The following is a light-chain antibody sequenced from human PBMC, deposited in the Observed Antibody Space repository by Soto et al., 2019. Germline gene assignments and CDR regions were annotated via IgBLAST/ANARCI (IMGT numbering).Light chain of an antibody. J-gene: IGLJ2*01. CDR1: SSDVGGYNY. CDR2: DVS. CDR3: SSYAGSNNVG. V-gene: IGLV2-8*01. Sequence: QSVLTQPPSASGSPGQSVTISCTGTSSDVGGYNYVSWYQQHPGKAPKLMIYDVSKRPSGVPDRFSGSKSGNTASLTVSGLQAEDEADYYCSSYAGSNNVGFGGGTKLTVL.